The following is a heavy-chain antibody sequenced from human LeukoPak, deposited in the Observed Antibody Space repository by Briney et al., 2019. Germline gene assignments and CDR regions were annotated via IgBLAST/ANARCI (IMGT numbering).Heavy chain of an antibody. D-gene: IGHD3-22*01. CDR3: ARIDRDFYCMDV. Sequence: PGGSLRLSCEASGFSFSTREMNWVRQAPGKGPEWVSYIISSGSTIYYADSVQGRFTTSRDNAKNLLFLQMNSLRPEDTGVYYCARIDRDFYCMDVWGKGTTVTVSS. V-gene: IGHV3-48*03. CDR2: IISSGSTI. CDR1: GFSFSTRE. J-gene: IGHJ6*03.